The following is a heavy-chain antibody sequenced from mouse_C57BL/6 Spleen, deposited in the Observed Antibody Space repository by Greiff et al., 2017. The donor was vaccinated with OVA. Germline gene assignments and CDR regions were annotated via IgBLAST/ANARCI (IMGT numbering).Heavy chain of an antibody. CDR1: GFTFSSYA. CDR2: ISDGGSYT. V-gene: IGHV5-4*03. Sequence: EVKLMESGGGLVKPGGSLKLSCAASGFTFSSYAMSWVRQTPEKRLEWVATISDGGSYTYYPDNVKGRFTISRDKAKNNLYLQMSHLKSEDTAMYYCARGGTGTGWYFDVWGTGTTVTVSS. CDR3: ARGGTGTGWYFDV. D-gene: IGHD4-1*01. J-gene: IGHJ1*03.